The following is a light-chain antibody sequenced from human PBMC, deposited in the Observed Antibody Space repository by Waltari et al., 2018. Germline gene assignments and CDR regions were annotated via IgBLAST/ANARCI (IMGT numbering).Light chain of an antibody. CDR1: QSISSW. Sequence: DIKMTQSPSTLSASVGDRVHITCRASQSISSWLAWYQQKPGKAPKLLIYKASSLESGVLSRFSGSGSGTEFTLTISSLQPDDFATYYCQQYNSYSRTFGQGTKVEIK. J-gene: IGKJ1*01. CDR3: QQYNSYSRT. CDR2: KAS. V-gene: IGKV1-5*03.